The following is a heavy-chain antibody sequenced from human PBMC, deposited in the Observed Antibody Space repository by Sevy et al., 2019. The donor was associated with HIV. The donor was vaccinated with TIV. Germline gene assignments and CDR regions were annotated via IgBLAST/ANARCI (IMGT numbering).Heavy chain of an antibody. D-gene: IGHD2-15*01. CDR3: ARDPGGRDWFDP. V-gene: IGHV3-7*03. J-gene: IGHJ5*02. Sequence: GGSLRLSCAASGFTFSYYRMSWVRQAPGKGLEWVANIKGDGSEIYYVDSVKGRFTIPRDNAKNSLFLEMNSLRAEDTAVYYCARDPGGRDWFDPWGQGTLVTVSS. CDR1: GFTFSYYR. CDR2: IKGDGSEI.